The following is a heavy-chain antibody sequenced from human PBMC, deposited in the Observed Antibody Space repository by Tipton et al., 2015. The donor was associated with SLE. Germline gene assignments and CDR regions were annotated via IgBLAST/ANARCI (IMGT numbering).Heavy chain of an antibody. CDR2: ISTSGAT. V-gene: IGHV4-4*07. CDR3: AKEDSGLFDASDI. D-gene: IGHD6-19*01. J-gene: IGHJ3*02. CDR1: GGSINSYYH. Sequence: TLSLTCIVSGGSINSYYHWTWIRQPAGKALEWIGHISTSGATNFNPSLKSRVTISVDTSKNQFSLKLTSLTAADTAVYYCAKEDSGLFDASDIWGQGTMVTVSS.